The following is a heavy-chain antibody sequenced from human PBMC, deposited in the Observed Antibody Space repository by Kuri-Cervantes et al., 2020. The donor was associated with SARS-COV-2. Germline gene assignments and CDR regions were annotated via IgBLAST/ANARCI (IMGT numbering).Heavy chain of an antibody. Sequence: SETLSLTCTVSGGSISSHYWSWIRQPPGKGLEWIGYIYYSGSTNYNPSLKSRVTISVDTSKNHFSLNLTSVTAADTAVYYCAREVQDWFDPWGQGTLVTVSS. CDR1: GGSISSHY. D-gene: IGHD3-10*01. J-gene: IGHJ5*02. CDR2: IYYSGST. V-gene: IGHV4-59*11. CDR3: AREVQDWFDP.